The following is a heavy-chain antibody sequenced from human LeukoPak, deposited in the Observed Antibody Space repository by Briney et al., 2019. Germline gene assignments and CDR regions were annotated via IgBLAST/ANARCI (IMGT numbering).Heavy chain of an antibody. J-gene: IGHJ6*03. V-gene: IGHV1-69*01. D-gene: IGHD2-2*01. CDR2: IIPIFGTA. CDR3: ARGPRSTSCPPCYYYYMDV. CDR1: GGTFSSSA. Sequence: SSVKVSCKASGGTFSSSAISWVRQAPGQGLEWMGGIIPIFGTANYAQKFQGRVTITADESTSTAYMELSSLRSEDTAVYYCARGPRSTSCPPCYYYYMDVWGKGTTVTVSS.